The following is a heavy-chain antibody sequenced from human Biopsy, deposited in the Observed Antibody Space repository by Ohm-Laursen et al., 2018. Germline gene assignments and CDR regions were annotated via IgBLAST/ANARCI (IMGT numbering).Heavy chain of an antibody. CDR1: GYSSTSYY. D-gene: IGHD6-19*01. J-gene: IGHJ4*02. V-gene: IGHV1-46*01. Sequence: ASVKVSCKASGYSSTSYYMHWVRQAPGQGLEWMGMINPSGSTTSYPQIFQGRVTTTRDTSKSTVYMELSSLRSADTAVYFCARNTGWYGDLYYFDYWGQGTLVTVSS. CDR2: INPSGSTT. CDR3: ARNTGWYGDLYYFDY.